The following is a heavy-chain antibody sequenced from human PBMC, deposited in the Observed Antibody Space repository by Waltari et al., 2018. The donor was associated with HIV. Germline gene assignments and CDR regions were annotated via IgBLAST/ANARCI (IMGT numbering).Heavy chain of an antibody. J-gene: IGHJ4*02. V-gene: IGHV1-18*01. Sequence: QVQLVQSGAEVKKPGASVKVYCKASGYTFTSSGISWVRQAPGPGLEWMGWISAYNGNTNYAQKLQGRVTMTTDTSTSTAYMELRSLRSDDTAVYYCARVPRTYCTNGVCYIWMFDYWGQGTLVTVSS. CDR1: GYTFTSSG. D-gene: IGHD2-8*01. CDR3: ARVPRTYCTNGVCYIWMFDY. CDR2: ISAYNGNT.